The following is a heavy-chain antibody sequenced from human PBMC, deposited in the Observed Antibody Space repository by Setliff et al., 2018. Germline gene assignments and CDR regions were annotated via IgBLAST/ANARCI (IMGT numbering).Heavy chain of an antibody. CDR3: ASQRLARYFES. Sequence: TLSLPCAVSGYSINSPFTWGWIRQPPGKGLEWIGTIFDNGSTFYNPSLNSRVTMSIDTSKKEFSLRLSSVTAADTAVYYCASQRLARYFESWGQGILVTVSS. CDR2: IFDNGST. D-gene: IGHD2-21*01. V-gene: IGHV4-38-2*01. CDR1: GYSINSPFT. J-gene: IGHJ4*02.